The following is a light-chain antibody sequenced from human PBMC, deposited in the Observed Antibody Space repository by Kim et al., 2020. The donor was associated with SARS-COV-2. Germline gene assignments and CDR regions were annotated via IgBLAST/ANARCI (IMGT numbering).Light chain of an antibody. CDR1: QSVSSN. J-gene: IGKJ1*01. CDR2: GAS. Sequence: VSPGERATLSCRARQSVSSNLAWYQQKPGQAPRLLIYGASTRATGIPARFSGSGSGTEFTLTISSLQSEDFAVYYCQQYNNWPGTFGQGTKVDIK. V-gene: IGKV3-15*01. CDR3: QQYNNWPGT.